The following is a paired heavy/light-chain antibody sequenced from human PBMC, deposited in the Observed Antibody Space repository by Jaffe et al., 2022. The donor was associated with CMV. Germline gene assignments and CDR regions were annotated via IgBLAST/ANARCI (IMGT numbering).Light chain of an antibody. V-gene: IGLV3-19*01. CDR3: DSRDSSGNHRV. CDR2: GKN. Sequence: SSELTQDPAVSVALGQTVRITCQGDTLRSFYASWYQQKPGQAPVLAIYGKNNRPSGIPDRFSGSRSGNTASLTITGAQAEDEADYYCDSRDSSGNHRVFGGGTKLTVL. CDR1: TLRSFY. J-gene: IGLJ3*02.
Heavy chain of an antibody. CDR1: GFNFNSYS. CDR2: ISTSSSYR. Sequence: EVQLVDSGGGLVKPGGSLRLSCAASGFNFNSYSMNWVRQAPGKGLEWVSSISTSSSYRYYADSVKGRFTISRDNAKNSLYLQMNSLRAEDTAVYYCVREDTDTTVAGVDYFDYWGQGTLVTVSS. D-gene: IGHD6-19*01. V-gene: IGHV3-21*06. CDR3: VREDTDTTVAGVDYFDY. J-gene: IGHJ4*02.